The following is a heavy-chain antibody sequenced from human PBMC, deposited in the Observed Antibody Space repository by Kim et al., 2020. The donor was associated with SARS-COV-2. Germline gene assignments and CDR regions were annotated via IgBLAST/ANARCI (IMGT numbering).Heavy chain of an antibody. D-gene: IGHD6-6*01. CDR1: GFTFSGSA. Sequence: GGSLRLSCAASGFTFSGSAMHWVRQASGKGLEWVGRIRSKANSYATAYAASVKGRFTISRDDSKNTAYLQMNSLKTEDTAVYYCTRSSSSSYYYYYGMDVWGQGTTVTVSS. J-gene: IGHJ6*02. CDR2: IRSKANSYAT. V-gene: IGHV3-73*01. CDR3: TRSSSSSYYYYYGMDV.